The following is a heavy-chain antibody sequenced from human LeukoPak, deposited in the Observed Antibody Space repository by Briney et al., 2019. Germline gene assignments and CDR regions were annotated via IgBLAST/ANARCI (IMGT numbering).Heavy chain of an antibody. D-gene: IGHD2-2*01. J-gene: IGHJ3*01. CDR2: ISYDGGNK. Sequence: GRSLRLSCAASGFTFSSYAMHWVRQAPGKGLEWVAVISYDGGNKYYADSVKGRFTISRDNSKNTLYLQMNSLRAEDTAVYYCARGTCTSCGMVWGQGTMVTVSS. CDR3: ARGTCTSCGMV. CDR1: GFTFSSYA. V-gene: IGHV3-30*04.